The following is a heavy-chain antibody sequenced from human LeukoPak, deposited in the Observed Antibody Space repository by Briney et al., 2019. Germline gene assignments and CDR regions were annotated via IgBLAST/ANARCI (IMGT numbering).Heavy chain of an antibody. V-gene: IGHV4-34*01. CDR1: GGSLSGYY. J-gene: IGHJ4*02. CDR3: AGIRIAAAAYY. D-gene: IGHD6-13*01. CDR2: INHSGST. Sequence: PSETLSLTCAVYGGSLSGYYWSWIRQPPGKGLEWIGEINHSGSTNYNPSLKSRVTISVDTSKNQFSLKLSSVTAADTAVYYCAGIRIAAAAYYWGQGTLVTVSS.